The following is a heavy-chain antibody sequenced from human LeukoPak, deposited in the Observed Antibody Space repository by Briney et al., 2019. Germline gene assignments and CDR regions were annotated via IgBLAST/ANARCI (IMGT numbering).Heavy chain of an antibody. D-gene: IGHD6-19*01. CDR2: ISGSGGST. CDR1: GFTFSSYA. CDR3: AKQGEQWLVFDY. Sequence: PGGSLRLSCAASGFTFSSYAMSWVRQAPGKGLEWVSAISGSGGSTYYADSVKGRFAISRDNSKNTLYLQMNSLRAEDTAVYYCAKQGEQWLVFDYWGQGTLVTVSS. J-gene: IGHJ4*02. V-gene: IGHV3-23*01.